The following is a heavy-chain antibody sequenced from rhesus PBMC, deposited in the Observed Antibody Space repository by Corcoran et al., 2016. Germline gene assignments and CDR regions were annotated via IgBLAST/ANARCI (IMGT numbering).Heavy chain of an antibody. CDR3: ASSAGAPAVYYGLDS. V-gene: IGHV1-198*02. D-gene: IGHD6-31*01. CDR1: GFTFGSYA. CDR2: IIPLVRIT. J-gene: IGHJ6*01. Sequence: QVQLVQSGAEVKKPGASVKVSCKASGFTFGSYAISWVRQAPGQGLEWMGVIIPLVRITNYAEKFQGRVTITADTSTNTAYMELSSLRSEDTAVYYCASSAGAPAVYYGLDSWGQGVVVTVSS.